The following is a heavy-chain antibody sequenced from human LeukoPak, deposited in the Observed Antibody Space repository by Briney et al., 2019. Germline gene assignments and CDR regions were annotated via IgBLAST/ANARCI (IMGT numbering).Heavy chain of an antibody. CDR1: GGTCSSYA. CDR2: IIPIFGTA. J-gene: IGHJ4*02. V-gene: IGHV1-69*13. Sequence: SVKVSCEASGGTCSSYAISWVRQAPGQGLEWMGGIIPIFGTANYAQKFQGRVTITADESTSTAYMELSSLRSEDTAVYYCARDTPSNYFDYWGRGTLVTVSS. CDR3: ARDTPSNYFDY. D-gene: IGHD2-15*01.